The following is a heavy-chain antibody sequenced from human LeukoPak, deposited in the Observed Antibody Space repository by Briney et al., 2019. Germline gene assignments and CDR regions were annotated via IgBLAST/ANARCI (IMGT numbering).Heavy chain of an antibody. CDR3: ARAGQYYYGSAGYFPDY. V-gene: IGHV4-30-4*01. J-gene: IGHJ4*02. Sequence: PSETLSLTCTVSGGSISSGDSYWSWIRQPPGKGLEWIGSIYYSGSTYYNPSLKSRVTISVDTSKNQFSLKLSPVTAADTAVYYCARAGQYYYGSAGYFPDYWGQGTLVTVSS. CDR2: IYYSGST. CDR1: GGSISSGDSY. D-gene: IGHD3-22*01.